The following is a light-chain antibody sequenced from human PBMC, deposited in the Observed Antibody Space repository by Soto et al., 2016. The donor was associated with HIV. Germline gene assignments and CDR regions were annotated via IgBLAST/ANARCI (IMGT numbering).Light chain of an antibody. CDR1: KLGDKY. CDR3: QAWDSNTAA. Sequence: SYELTQPPSVSVSPGQTASIPCSGDKLGDKYACWYQHKPGQSPVLVIFQDNRRPSGIPERFSGANSGNTATLTISGTQPMDEADYFCQAWDSNTAAFGTGTKVTVL. J-gene: IGLJ1*01. CDR2: QDN. V-gene: IGLV3-1*01.